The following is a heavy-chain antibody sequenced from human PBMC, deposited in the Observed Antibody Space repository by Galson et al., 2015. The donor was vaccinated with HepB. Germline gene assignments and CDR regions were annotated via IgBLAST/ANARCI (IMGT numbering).Heavy chain of an antibody. CDR1: GFTFSNYA. Sequence: SLRLSCAASGFTFSNYAMSWVRQAPGKRLEWVSAISGSGDSTYHADSVKGRFTISRDNSKNTLYLQMNSLRGEDTAVYYCAKEKYSSSWYNAWFDPWGQGTLVTVSS. V-gene: IGHV3-23*01. D-gene: IGHD6-13*01. CDR2: ISGSGDST. J-gene: IGHJ5*02. CDR3: AKEKYSSSWYNAWFDP.